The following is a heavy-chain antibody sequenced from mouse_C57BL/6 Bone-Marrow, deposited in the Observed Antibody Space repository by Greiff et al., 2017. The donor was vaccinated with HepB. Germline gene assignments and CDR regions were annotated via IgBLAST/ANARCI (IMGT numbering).Heavy chain of an antibody. V-gene: IGHV1-42*01. CDR2: INPSTGGT. CDR3: AREGYGNYGFFFDY. D-gene: IGHD2-10*02. Sequence: VQLQQSGPELVKPGASVKISCKASGYSFTGYYMNWVKQSPEKSLEWIGEINPSTGGTTYNQKFKAKATLTVDKSSSTAYMQLKSLTSEDSAVYYCAREGYGNYGFFFDYWGQGTTLTVSS. CDR1: GYSFTGYY. J-gene: IGHJ2*01.